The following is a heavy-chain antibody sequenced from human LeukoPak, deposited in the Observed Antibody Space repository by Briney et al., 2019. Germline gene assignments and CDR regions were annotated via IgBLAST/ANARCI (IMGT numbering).Heavy chain of an antibody. D-gene: IGHD3-3*01. J-gene: IGHJ4*02. V-gene: IGHV4-59*01. CDR1: GGSISSYY. CDR2: IYYSGST. Sequence: SETLSLTCTVSGGSISSYYWSWIRQPPGQGLEWIGYIYYSGSTNYNPSLKSRVTISVDTSKNQFSRKLSSVTAAATAVYYWSRCRDWSGYYQFDYWRQATLVTDSS. CDR3: SRCRDWSGYYQFDY.